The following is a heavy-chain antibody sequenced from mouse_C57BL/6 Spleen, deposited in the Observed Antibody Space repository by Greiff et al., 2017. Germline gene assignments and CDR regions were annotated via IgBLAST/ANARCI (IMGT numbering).Heavy chain of an antibody. J-gene: IGHJ1*03. V-gene: IGHV1-55*01. CDR2: IYPGSGST. CDR1: GYTFTSYW. Sequence: QVQLQHPGAELVKPGASVKMSCKASGYTFTSYWITWVKQRPGQGLEWIGDIYPGSGSTNYNEKFKSKATLTVDTSSSTAYMQLSSLTSEDSAVYYCARPYGSNWYFDVWGTGTTVTVSS. CDR3: ARPYGSNWYFDV. D-gene: IGHD1-1*01.